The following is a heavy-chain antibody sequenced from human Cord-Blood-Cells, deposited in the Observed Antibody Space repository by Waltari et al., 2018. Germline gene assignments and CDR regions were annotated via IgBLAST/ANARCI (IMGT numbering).Heavy chain of an antibody. J-gene: IGHJ4*02. V-gene: IGHV1-3*01. Sequence: QVQLVQSGAEVKKPGASVKVSCKASGYTFTSYAMHWVRQAPGQRLEWMGWINAGNGNTKYSQKFQGRVTITRDTSARTAYMELSSLRSEDTAVYYCARVCGGDCYEFFDYWGQGTLVTVSS. CDR2: INAGNGNT. CDR3: ARVCGGDCYEFFDY. D-gene: IGHD2-21*01. CDR1: GYTFTSYA.